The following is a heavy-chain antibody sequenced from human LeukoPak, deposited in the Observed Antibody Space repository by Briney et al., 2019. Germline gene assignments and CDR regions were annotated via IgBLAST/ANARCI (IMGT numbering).Heavy chain of an antibody. V-gene: IGHV4-59*08. CDR3: ARREQWLPLGFDY. Sequence: PSETLSLTCTVSGGSISSYYWSWIRQPPGKGLEWIGYIYYSGSTNYNPSLKSRVTISVDTSKNQFSLKLSSVTAADTAVYYCARREQWLPLGFDYWGQGTLVTVSS. J-gene: IGHJ4*02. CDR2: IYYSGST. D-gene: IGHD6-19*01. CDR1: GGSISSYY.